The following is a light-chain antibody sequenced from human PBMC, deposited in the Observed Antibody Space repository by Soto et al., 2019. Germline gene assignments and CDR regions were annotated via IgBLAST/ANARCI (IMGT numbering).Light chain of an antibody. J-gene: IGKJ5*01. CDR3: QQRNNWARGT. V-gene: IGKV3-11*01. CDR1: QSVSSY. Sequence: EIVLTQSPATLSLSPGERATLSYRASQSVSSYLAWYQQKPGQAPRLLIYDASNSATGIPARFSGSGYGTEFPLTISRLEPEDFAVYYCQQRNNWARGTFGQGTRLEIK. CDR2: DAS.